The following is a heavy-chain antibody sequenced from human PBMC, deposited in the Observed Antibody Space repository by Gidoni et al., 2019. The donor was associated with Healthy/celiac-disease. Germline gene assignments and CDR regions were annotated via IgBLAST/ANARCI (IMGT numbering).Heavy chain of an antibody. V-gene: IGHV3-30-3*02. Sequence: QVQLVESGGGVVQPGRSRRLACAASGFNFSSYAMPWVRQAPGKGLEWVAVISYDGSNKYYADSVKGRFTISRDNSKNTLYLQMNSLRAEDTAVYYCAKPEIAVADRGWFDYWGQGTLVTVSS. CDR2: ISYDGSNK. J-gene: IGHJ4*02. D-gene: IGHD6-19*01. CDR1: GFNFSSYA. CDR3: AKPEIAVADRGWFDY.